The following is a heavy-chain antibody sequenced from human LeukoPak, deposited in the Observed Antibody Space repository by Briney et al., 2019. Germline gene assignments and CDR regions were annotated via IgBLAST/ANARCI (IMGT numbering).Heavy chain of an antibody. CDR3: ARVDTVNYYYYMDV. D-gene: IGHD5-18*01. CDR2: ISTFNGHT. CDR1: GYTFTGYY. Sequence: ASVKVSCKASGYTFTGYYMHWVRQAPGHGLEWVGWISTFNGHTNYAQSRQDRVTMTTDTSTSTVYMELSSLISDDTAVYYCARVDTVNYYYYMDVWGKGTPVTVSS. J-gene: IGHJ6*03. V-gene: IGHV1-18*04.